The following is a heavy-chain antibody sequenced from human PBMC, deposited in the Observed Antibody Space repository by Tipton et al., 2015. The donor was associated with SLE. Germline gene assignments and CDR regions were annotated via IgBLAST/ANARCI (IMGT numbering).Heavy chain of an antibody. J-gene: IGHJ3*02. V-gene: IGHV3-30-3*01. CDR3: ARSGGGSYSTFDI. D-gene: IGHD1-26*01. CDR2: ISYDGSNK. Sequence: VQLVQSGGGVVQPGRSLRLSCAASGFTFSSYAMHWVRQAPGKGLEWVAVISYDGSNKYYVDSVKGRFTISRDNSKNTLYLQMNSLRAEDTAVYYCARSGGGSYSTFDIWGQGTMVTVSS. CDR1: GFTFSSYA.